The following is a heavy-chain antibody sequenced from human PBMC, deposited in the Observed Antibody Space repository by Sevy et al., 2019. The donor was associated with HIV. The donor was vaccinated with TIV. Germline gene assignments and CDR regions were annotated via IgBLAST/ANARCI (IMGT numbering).Heavy chain of an antibody. CDR3: AGGPPDGSYDYFDS. CDR1: GFTFNNYN. V-gene: IGHV3-21*06. J-gene: IGHJ4*02. CDR2: LSGSSNYI. Sequence: GESLKISCAASGFTFNNYNMNWVRQAPGKGLEWVSSLSGSSNYIYYAESLKGRFIISRDNAKDTLYLQMNSLRADDSAVYYCAGGPPDGSYDYFDSWGQGTLVTVSS. D-gene: IGHD3-10*01.